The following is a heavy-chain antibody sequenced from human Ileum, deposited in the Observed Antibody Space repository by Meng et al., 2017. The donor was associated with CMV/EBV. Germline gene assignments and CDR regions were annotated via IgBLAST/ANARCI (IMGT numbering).Heavy chain of an antibody. CDR2: IYYRPKWYN. Sequence: SETLSLTCAISGDSVSSNSAPWNWIRQSPSRGLEWLVRIYYRPKWYNDYAVSVKNRITINPDTSKNQSSLQLNSVTHEDTAVYYCARERVGGDWQWLEYCYYYGMDVWGQGTMVTVSS. V-gene: IGHV6-1*01. CDR1: GDSVSSNSAP. J-gene: IGHJ6*02. D-gene: IGHD6-19*01. CDR3: ARERVGGDWQWLEYCYYYGMDV.